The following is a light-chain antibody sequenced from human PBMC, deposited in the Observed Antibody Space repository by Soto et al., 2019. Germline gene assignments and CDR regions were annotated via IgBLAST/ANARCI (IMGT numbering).Light chain of an antibody. V-gene: IGKV3-20*01. CDR2: GAS. CDR3: QQYGSSPLT. CDR1: QSVSSSY. Sequence: EIVLTQSPGTLSLSPGERATLSCRASQSVSSSYLAWYQQRPGRAPRLLSYGASSRATGIPDRFSGSGSGTDFNLTISRLEPEDFAVYYCQQYGSSPLTFGGGTKVEI. J-gene: IGKJ4*01.